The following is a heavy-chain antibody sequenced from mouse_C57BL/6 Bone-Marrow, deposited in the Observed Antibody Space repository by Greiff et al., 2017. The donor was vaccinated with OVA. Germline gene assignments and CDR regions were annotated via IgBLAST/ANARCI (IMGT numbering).Heavy chain of an antibody. Sequence: SGFTFSSYAMSWVRQTPEKRLEWVATISDGGSYTYYPDNVKGRFTISRDNAKNNLYLQMSHLKSEDTAMYYCARGGGAWFAYWGQGTLVTVSA. CDR2: ISDGGSYT. CDR1: GFTFSSYA. CDR3: ARGGGAWFAY. J-gene: IGHJ3*01. V-gene: IGHV5-4*01. D-gene: IGHD1-1*02.